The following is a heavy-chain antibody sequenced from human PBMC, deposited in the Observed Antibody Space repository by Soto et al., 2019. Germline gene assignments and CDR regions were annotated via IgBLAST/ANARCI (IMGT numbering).Heavy chain of an antibody. J-gene: IGHJ4*02. CDR1: GFTFSRYD. CDR3: AKSTGSGSYPMDF. V-gene: IGHV3-23*01. Sequence: EVQLLESGGGLVQPGGSLRLSCSASGFTFSRYDMTWVRQAPGKGLEWVSAISGSGGSTSYTDSVTGRFTISRDNSKNTLHLQMNILRVEDTAVYYCAKSTGSGSYPMDFWGQGTLVTVSS. CDR2: ISGSGGST. D-gene: IGHD1-26*01.